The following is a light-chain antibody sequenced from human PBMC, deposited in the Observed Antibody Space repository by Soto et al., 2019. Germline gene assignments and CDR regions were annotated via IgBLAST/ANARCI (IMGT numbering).Light chain of an antibody. CDR2: AAS. CDR1: QGISDY. J-gene: IGKJ2*01. CDR3: QRYNSAPYT. V-gene: IGKV1-27*01. Sequence: DFQMTQSPSSLSASAGDRVIITCRASQGISDYLAWYQQKPGKVPKLLIYAASTLQSGVPSRFRGSGSGTDFTLTISSLQPEDVATYYCQRYNSAPYTFGQGTKLEIK.